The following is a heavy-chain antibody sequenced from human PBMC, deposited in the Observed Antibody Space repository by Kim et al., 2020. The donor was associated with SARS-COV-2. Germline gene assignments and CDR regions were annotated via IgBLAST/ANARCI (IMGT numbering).Heavy chain of an antibody. J-gene: IGHJ4*02. CDR3: ARDLYVVVVAAQIGGLDY. V-gene: IGHV3-30-3*01. CDR2: ISYDGSNK. D-gene: IGHD2-15*01. CDR1: GFTFSSYA. Sequence: GGSLRLSCAASGFTFSSYAMHWVRQAPGKGLEWVAVISYDGSNKYYADSVKGRFTISRDNSKNTLYLQMNSLRAEDTAVYYCARDLYVVVVAAQIGGLDYWGQGTLVTVSS.